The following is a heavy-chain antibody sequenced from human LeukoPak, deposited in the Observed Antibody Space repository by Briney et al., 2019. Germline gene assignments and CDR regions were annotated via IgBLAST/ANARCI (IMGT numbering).Heavy chain of an antibody. CDR3: AKTELKQWLAIPYFDY. J-gene: IGHJ4*02. D-gene: IGHD6-19*01. Sequence: GGSLRLFCAASGFTFSSYPMSWVRHAPGKGLEWVSAISGSGGSTYYADSVKGRFTISRDNSKNTLYLQMNSLRAEDTAVYYCAKTELKQWLAIPYFDYWGQGTLVTVSS. CDR1: GFTFSSYP. V-gene: IGHV3-23*01. CDR2: ISGSGGST.